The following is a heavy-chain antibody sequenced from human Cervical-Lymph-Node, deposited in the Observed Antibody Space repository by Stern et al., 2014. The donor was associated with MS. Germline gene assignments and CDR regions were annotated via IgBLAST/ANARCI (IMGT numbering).Heavy chain of an antibody. CDR3: ARDHRYDSSGYYSDAFDI. V-gene: IGHV4-59*01. CDR1: GGSISSYY. CDR2: IYYSGST. Sequence: QVQLQESGPGLVKPSETLSLTCTVSGGSISSYYWSWIRQPPGKGLEWIGYIYYSGSTNYNPSLKSRVTISVDTSKNQFSLKLSSVTAADTAVYYCARDHRYDSSGYYSDAFDIWGQGTMVTVSS. J-gene: IGHJ3*02. D-gene: IGHD3-22*01.